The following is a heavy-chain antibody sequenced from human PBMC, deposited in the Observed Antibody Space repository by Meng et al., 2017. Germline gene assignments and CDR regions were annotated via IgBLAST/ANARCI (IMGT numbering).Heavy chain of an antibody. J-gene: IGHJ4*02. Sequence: QVQLTPGGQGLLKPSETLALTCAVYGGYLSGYYWSWIRQPPGKGLEWIGEINHSGSTNYNPSLKSRVTMSLDTSKNQFSLRLSSVAAADTAVYYCARSHSVTIVAFDYWGQGTLVTVSS. CDR1: GGYLSGYY. V-gene: IGHV4-34*01. CDR3: ARSHSVTIVAFDY. D-gene: IGHD4-17*01. CDR2: INHSGST.